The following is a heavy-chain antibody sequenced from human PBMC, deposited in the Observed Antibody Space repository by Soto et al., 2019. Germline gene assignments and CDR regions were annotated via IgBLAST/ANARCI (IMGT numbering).Heavy chain of an antibody. D-gene: IGHD6-19*01. CDR2: ISYDGSNK. V-gene: IGHV3-33*01. CDR1: GFSFSTYG. Sequence: QVQLVESGGGVVQSGTSLRLSCAASGFSFSTYGMHWVRQAPGKGLEWVAIISYDGSNKFYVDSVKGRFTISRDNFRNTLYLLMNSLRIEDTAVYYCARSPSGWDKWYFDLWGRGTLVTVSS. CDR3: ARSPSGWDKWYFDL. J-gene: IGHJ2*01.